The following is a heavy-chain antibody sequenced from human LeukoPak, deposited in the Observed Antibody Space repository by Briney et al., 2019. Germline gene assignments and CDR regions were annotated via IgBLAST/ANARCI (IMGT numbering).Heavy chain of an antibody. J-gene: IGHJ3*01. Sequence: AGGSLRLSCAASGFNFRDAAMTWVRRAPGKGLEWVSLISFSGDNSYYADSVKGRFTISRDNSKNTLSLQMNSLRVEDTAIYYCAKDIQLSTWGLGTMVTVSS. D-gene: IGHD5-24*01. CDR1: GFNFRDAA. CDR3: AKDIQLST. V-gene: IGHV3-23*01. CDR2: ISFSGDNS.